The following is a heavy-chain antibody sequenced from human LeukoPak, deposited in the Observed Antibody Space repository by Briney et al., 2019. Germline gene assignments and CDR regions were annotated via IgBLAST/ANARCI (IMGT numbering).Heavy chain of an antibody. CDR1: GFTVSSNY. CDR2: IYSGGST. CDR3: AMALDY. Sequence: PGGSLRLSCVASGFTVSSNYMSWVRQAPGKGLEWVSVIYSGGSTYYADSVKGRFTISRDNSKNTLYLQMDRLRVEDTAVYYCAMALDYWGQGTLVTVSS. V-gene: IGHV3-53*01. J-gene: IGHJ4*02.